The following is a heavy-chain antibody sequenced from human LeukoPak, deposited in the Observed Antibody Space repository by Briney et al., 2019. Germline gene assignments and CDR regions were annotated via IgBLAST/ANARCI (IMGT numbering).Heavy chain of an antibody. CDR3: ATASGAFHY. J-gene: IGHJ4*02. CDR2: INHSGRT. Sequence: PSETLSLTCAVYGGSFSGHYWSWIRQPPGKGLEWIGEINHSGRTNYNPSLKSRVTISLDTSKNQFSLKLNSVTVADTAVYYCATASGAFHYWGQGALVTVSS. CDR1: GGSFSGHY. V-gene: IGHV4-34*01.